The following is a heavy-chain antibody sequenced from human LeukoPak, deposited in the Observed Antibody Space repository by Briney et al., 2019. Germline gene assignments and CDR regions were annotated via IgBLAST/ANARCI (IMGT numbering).Heavy chain of an antibody. CDR3: TTEYYYGSGTDGDY. D-gene: IGHD3-10*01. Sequence: GGSLRLSCAASGFTFSNAWVSWVRQAPGKGLEWVGRIKSKTDGGTTDYAAPVKGRFTISRDDSKNTLYLQMNSLKTEDTAVYYCTTEYYYGSGTDGDYWGQGTLVTVSS. CDR2: IKSKTDGGTT. CDR1: GFTFSNAW. J-gene: IGHJ4*02. V-gene: IGHV3-15*01.